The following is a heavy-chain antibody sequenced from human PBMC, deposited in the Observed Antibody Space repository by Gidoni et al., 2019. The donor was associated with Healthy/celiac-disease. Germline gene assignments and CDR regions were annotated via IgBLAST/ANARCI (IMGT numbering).Heavy chain of an antibody. CDR2: IYHSGST. J-gene: IGHJ5*02. D-gene: IGHD2-15*01. Sequence: QVQLQESGPGLVKPSGTLSLTCAVSGGSLSSSNWWSWVRQPPGKGLEWIGEIYHSGSTNYNPSLKSRVTISVDKSKNQFSLKLSSVTAADTAVYYCARGKGFCSGGSCYSDWFDPWGQGTLVTVSS. CDR1: GGSLSSSNW. CDR3: ARGKGFCSGGSCYSDWFDP. V-gene: IGHV4-4*02.